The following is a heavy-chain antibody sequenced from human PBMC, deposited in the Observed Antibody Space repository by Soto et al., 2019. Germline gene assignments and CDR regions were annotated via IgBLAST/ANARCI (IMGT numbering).Heavy chain of an antibody. V-gene: IGHV4-59*08. D-gene: IGHD3-10*01. J-gene: IGHJ4*02. CDR1: GGSISSYY. CDR3: ARHMYGSGSYYLDY. Sequence: PSETLSLTCSVSGGSISSYYWSWIRQPPGKGLEWIGYFLYTGSTNYNPSLKSRVTISVDTSKNQFSLKLSSVTAADTAVYYCARHMYGSGSYYLDYWGQGTLVTVSS. CDR2: FLYTGST.